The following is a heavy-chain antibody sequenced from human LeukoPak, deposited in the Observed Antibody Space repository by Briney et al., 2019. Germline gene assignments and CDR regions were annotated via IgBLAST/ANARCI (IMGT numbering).Heavy chain of an antibody. J-gene: IGHJ4*02. Sequence: GGSLRLSCAASGLTFRNYAMTWVRQAPGKGLEWVAGITNAGDRTDYADSVKGRFTISRDNVKNTLYLQMNSLRADDTAVYYCATLSQTLPFDFWGQGTQVTVSS. CDR1: GLTFRNYA. V-gene: IGHV3-23*01. CDR2: ITNAGDRT. CDR3: ATLSQTLPFDF.